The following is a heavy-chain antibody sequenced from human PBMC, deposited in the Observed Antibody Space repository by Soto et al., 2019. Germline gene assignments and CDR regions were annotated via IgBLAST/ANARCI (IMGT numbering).Heavy chain of an antibody. CDR3: AIVRVPADWVDP. CDR1: GYSFRSYD. J-gene: IGHJ5*02. CDR2: VHPETGSK. V-gene: IGHV1-8*02. Sequence: ASVKVSCKGSGYSFRSYDITWVRPAPGQGLEWMGWVHPETGSKGYAQGFQGRVSMTSETSRNTTYMELNHLRVEDTAVYYCAIVRVPADWVDPWGQGTLVTVSS.